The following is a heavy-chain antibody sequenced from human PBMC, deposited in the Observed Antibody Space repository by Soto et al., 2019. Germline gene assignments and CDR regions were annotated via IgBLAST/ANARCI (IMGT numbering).Heavy chain of an antibody. Sequence: QVQLVQSGAEVKKPGASVNISCKASGYTFTNYGVSWVRQAPGQGLEWMGWISAYSGLTHYPQHLQGRVTMTTDTSTTTAYLELGSLTSDDTAVYYSARRTPYGSGSYFAGDFWGQGTLITVSS. CDR2: ISAYSGLT. CDR3: ARRTPYGSGSYFAGDF. D-gene: IGHD3-10*01. J-gene: IGHJ4*02. CDR1: GYTFTNYG. V-gene: IGHV1-18*04.